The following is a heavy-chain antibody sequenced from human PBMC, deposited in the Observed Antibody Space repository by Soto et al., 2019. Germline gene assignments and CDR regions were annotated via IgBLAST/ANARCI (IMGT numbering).Heavy chain of an antibody. CDR2: IIPILDIP. V-gene: IGHV1-69*02. CDR3: ASHFTGVLGLGASPPGGDNYGWDV. D-gene: IGHD3-16*01. CDR1: GGTFSRYT. Sequence: QVQLVQSGAEVKKPGSSVKVSCKASGGTFSRYTFTWVRQAPGQGLEWMGRIIPILDIPNYAQNFQGRVTITADKSTSQAYMELSSLTSDDTAVYYCASHFTGVLGLGASPPGGDNYGWDVWGQGTTVTVSS. J-gene: IGHJ6*02.